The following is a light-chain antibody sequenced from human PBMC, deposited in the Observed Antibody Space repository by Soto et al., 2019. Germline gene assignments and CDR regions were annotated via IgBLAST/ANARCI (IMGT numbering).Light chain of an antibody. CDR1: SNDVGKYDR. CDR2: EVI. CDR3: SSYMSTSRYV. J-gene: IGLJ1*01. Sequence: QSVLTQPPSVSGAPGQSVTISCPGTSNDVGKYDRVSWYQQPPGTAPKLIIYEVINRPSGVPARFSGSKSGNTASLTISWLQAEDEADYYCSSYMSTSRYVFGAGTKVTVL. V-gene: IGLV2-18*02.